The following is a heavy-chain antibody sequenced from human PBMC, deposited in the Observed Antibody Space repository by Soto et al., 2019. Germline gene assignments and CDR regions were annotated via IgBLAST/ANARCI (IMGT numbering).Heavy chain of an antibody. CDR1: GGSISSGGYS. Sequence: SETLSLTCAVSGGSISSGGYSWSWIRQPPGKGLEWIGYIYHSGSTYYNPSLKSRVTISVDRSKNQFSLKLSSVTAADTAVYYCARALVIVATIHFDYWGQGTLVTVSS. V-gene: IGHV4-30-2*01. CDR2: IYHSGST. J-gene: IGHJ4*02. CDR3: ARALVIVATIHFDY. D-gene: IGHD5-12*01.